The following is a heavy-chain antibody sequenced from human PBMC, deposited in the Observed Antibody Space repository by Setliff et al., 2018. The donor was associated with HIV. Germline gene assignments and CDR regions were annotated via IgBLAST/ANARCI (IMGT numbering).Heavy chain of an antibody. CDR1: GFSISSRYY. CDR2: IYHTGSS. J-gene: IGHJ4*02. V-gene: IGHV4-38-2*02. Sequence: PSETLSLTCDVSGFSISSRYYWGWIRQSPGKGLEWIGNIYHTGSSYYNPSLNDRATISLDTSKNQFSLKLNSVTAADTAVYYCARDVLDLVIPVYGFWGQRIPVTVSS. D-gene: IGHD3-16*02. CDR3: ARDVLDLVIPVYGF.